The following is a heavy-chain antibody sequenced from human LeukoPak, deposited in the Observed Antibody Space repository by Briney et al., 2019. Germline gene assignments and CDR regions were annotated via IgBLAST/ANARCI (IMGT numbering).Heavy chain of an antibody. J-gene: IGHJ6*02. Sequence: GGSLRLSCAASGFTFSSYAMHWVRQAPGKGLEWVAVISYDGSNKYYADSVKGRFTISRDNSKNTLYLQMNSLRAEDTAVYYCARGRYCSSTSCYRGYYYYGMDVWGQGTTVTVSS. CDR2: ISYDGSNK. CDR3: ARGRYCSSTSCYRGYYYYGMDV. V-gene: IGHV3-30-3*01. CDR1: GFTFSSYA. D-gene: IGHD2-2*02.